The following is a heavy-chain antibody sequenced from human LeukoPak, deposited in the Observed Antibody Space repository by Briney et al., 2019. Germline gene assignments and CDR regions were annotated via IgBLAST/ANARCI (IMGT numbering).Heavy chain of an antibody. CDR3: ASSYSSSWGGGFDY. Sequence: PGGSLRLSCAASGFTFSSYAMHWVRQGPGKGLEWVAVISYDGSNKYYADSVKGRFTISRDNSKNTLYLQMNSLRAEDTAVYYCASSYSSSWGGGFDYWGQGTLVTVSS. CDR1: GFTFSSYA. CDR2: ISYDGSNK. D-gene: IGHD6-13*01. V-gene: IGHV3-30*04. J-gene: IGHJ4*02.